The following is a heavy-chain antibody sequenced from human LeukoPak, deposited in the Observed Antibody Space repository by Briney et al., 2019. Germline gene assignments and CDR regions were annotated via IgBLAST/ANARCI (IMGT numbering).Heavy chain of an antibody. V-gene: IGHV3-30*18. CDR1: GFTFSSYG. Sequence: GRSLRLSCAASGFTFSSYGMHWVRQAPGKGLEWVGVISYDGSNKYYADSVKGRFTISRDNSKNTLHLQMNSLRAEDTAVYYCANAWEPPFDYWGQGTLVTVSS. D-gene: IGHD1-26*01. CDR2: ISYDGSNK. CDR3: ANAWEPPFDY. J-gene: IGHJ4*02.